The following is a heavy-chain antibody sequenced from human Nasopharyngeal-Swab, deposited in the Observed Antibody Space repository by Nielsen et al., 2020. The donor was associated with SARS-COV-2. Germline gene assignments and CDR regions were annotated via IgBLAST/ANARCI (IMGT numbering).Heavy chain of an antibody. J-gene: IGHJ4*02. CDR1: GFTFNDYP. Sequence: GESLKISCVASGFTFNDYPMNWVRQAPGQGLEWLSVIYYGGATYYADSVKGRFTISRDNSKNTLYLQMNSLRVEDTALYYCARGSRDGYNQLLGPFDTWGQGTLVTVSS. D-gene: IGHD5-24*01. V-gene: IGHV3-53*01. CDR2: IYYGGAT. CDR3: ARGSRDGYNQLLGPFDT.